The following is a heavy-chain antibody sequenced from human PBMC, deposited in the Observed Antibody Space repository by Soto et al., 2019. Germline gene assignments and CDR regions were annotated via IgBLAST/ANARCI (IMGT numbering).Heavy chain of an antibody. J-gene: IGHJ4*02. V-gene: IGHV1-69*13. CDR3: ARAWLRAYYFDY. CDR2: IIPIFGTA. D-gene: IGHD5-12*01. Sequence: ASVKVSCKASGGTFSSYAISWVRQAPGQGLEWMGGIIPIFGTANYAQKFQGRVTITADESTSTAYMELSSLRSEDTAVYYCARAWLRAYYFDYWGQGTLVTVSS. CDR1: GGTFSSYA.